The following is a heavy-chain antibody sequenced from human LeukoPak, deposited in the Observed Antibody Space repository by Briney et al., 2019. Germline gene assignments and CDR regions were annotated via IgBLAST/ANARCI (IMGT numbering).Heavy chain of an antibody. J-gene: IGHJ4*02. CDR2: INSDGSST. D-gene: IGHD1-26*01. V-gene: IGHV3-74*01. CDR3: VAGSSWALDY. Sequence: GGSLRLSCAASGFTFSSYWMHWVRQAPGKGLVWVSRINSDGSSTSYADSVKGRFTISRDHAKNTLYLQMNSLRAEDTAVYYCVAGSSWALDYWGQGTLVTVSS. CDR1: GFTFSSYW.